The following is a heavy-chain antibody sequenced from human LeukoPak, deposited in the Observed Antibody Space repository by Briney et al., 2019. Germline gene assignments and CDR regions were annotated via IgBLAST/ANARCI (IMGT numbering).Heavy chain of an antibody. V-gene: IGHV3-23*01. D-gene: IGHD1-26*01. Sequence: TGGSLTLSCAASGFTFSSYAMSWVRQAPGKGLECVSSISGSGGSTYYADSVKGRFTISRDNSKNTLYLQMNSLRAEDTAVYSCAKDPRRGGSYTAFDYWGQGTPVTVSS. CDR2: ISGSGGST. J-gene: IGHJ4*02. CDR3: AKDPRRGGSYTAFDY. CDR1: GFTFSSYA.